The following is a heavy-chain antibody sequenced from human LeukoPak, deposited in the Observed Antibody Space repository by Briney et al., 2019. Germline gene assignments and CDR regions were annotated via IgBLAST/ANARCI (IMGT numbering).Heavy chain of an antibody. J-gene: IGHJ4*02. V-gene: IGHV3-30-3*01. D-gene: IGHD5-18*01. CDR1: GFTFSSYA. CDR3: ARDRGYSYGYFDY. CDR2: ISYDGSNK. Sequence: GGSLRLSCAASGFTFSSYAMHWVRQAPGKGLEWVAVISYDGSNKYYADSVKGRFTISRDNSKDTLYLQMNSLRAEDTAVYYCARDRGYSYGYFDYWGQGTLVTVSS.